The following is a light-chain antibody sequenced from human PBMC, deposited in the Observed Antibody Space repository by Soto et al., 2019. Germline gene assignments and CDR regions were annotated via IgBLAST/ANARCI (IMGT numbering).Light chain of an antibody. J-gene: IGLJ1*01. V-gene: IGLV2-14*01. CDR2: EVS. Sequence: QSVLTQPASVSGSPGQSITISCTGSSSDVGAYTSVSWYQQHPGKAPKLMIYEVSNRPSGVSRRFSGSKSGNTASLTISGLQAEDEAHYYCGSYTSDNRDYVFGTGTKVTVL. CDR3: GSYTSDNRDYV. CDR1: SSDVGAYTS.